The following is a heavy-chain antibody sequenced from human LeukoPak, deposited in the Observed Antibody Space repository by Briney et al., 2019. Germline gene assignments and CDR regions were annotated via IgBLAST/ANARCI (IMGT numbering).Heavy chain of an antibody. CDR1: GYTFTSYY. D-gene: IGHD2-2*01. Sequence: GASVKVSCKASGYTFTSYYMHWVRQAPGQGLEWKGWINPNSGGTNYAQKFQGRVTMTRDTSISTAYMELSRLRSDDTAVYYCARVKGVRSSTSGYDYWGQGTLVTVSS. J-gene: IGHJ4*02. CDR2: INPNSGGT. CDR3: ARVKGVRSSTSGYDY. V-gene: IGHV1-2*02.